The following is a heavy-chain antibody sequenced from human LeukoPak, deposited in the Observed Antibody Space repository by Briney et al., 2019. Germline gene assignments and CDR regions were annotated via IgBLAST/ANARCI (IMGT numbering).Heavy chain of an antibody. D-gene: IGHD3-16*01. J-gene: IGHJ4*02. CDR3: ARPGQLGEYTPYHFDY. CDR1: GYSFTSYW. CDR2: IYPGDSDT. V-gene: IGHV5-51*01. Sequence: GESLKISCKGSGYSFTSYWIGWVRQMPGKGLEWMGIIYPGDSDTRYSPSFQGQVTISADKSISTAYLQWSSLKASDTAMYYCARPGQLGEYTPYHFDYWGQGILVSVSS.